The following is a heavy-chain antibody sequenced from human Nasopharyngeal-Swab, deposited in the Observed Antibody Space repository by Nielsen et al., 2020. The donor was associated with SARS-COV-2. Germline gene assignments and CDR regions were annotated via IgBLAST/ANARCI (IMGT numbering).Heavy chain of an antibody. Sequence: LKISCAASGFTFSSYEMNWVRQAPGKGLEWVSYISSSGSTIYYADSVKGRFTISRDNAKNSLYLQMNSLRAEDTAVYYCAREARGVVAYYYYYGMDVWGQGTTVTVSS. J-gene: IGHJ6*02. CDR3: AREARGVVAYYYYYGMDV. D-gene: IGHD2-15*01. CDR2: ISSSGSTI. V-gene: IGHV3-48*03. CDR1: GFTFSSYE.